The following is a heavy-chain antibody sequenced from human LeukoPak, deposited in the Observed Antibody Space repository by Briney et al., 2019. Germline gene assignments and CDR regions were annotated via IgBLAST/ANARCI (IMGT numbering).Heavy chain of an antibody. J-gene: IGHJ4*02. Sequence: GGSLRRSCAASGFTFSSYAMSWVRQAPGKGLEWVSAISGSGGSTYYADSVKGRFTISRDNSKNTLYLQMNSLRAEDTAVYYCARVARSGYYGDYWGQGTLVTVSS. CDR3: ARVARSGYYGDY. V-gene: IGHV3-23*01. D-gene: IGHD3-22*01. CDR2: ISGSGGST. CDR1: GFTFSSYA.